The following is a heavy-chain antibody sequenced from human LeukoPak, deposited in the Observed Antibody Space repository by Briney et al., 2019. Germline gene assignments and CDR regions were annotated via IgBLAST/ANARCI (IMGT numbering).Heavy chain of an antibody. V-gene: IGHV3-23*01. CDR1: GFTFSSYA. D-gene: IGHD6-19*01. CDR2: ISGSGGST. Sequence: GGSLRLSCAASGFTFSSYAMSWVRQAPGKGLEWVSAISGSGGSTYYADSVKGRLTISRDNSKNTLYLQMNSLRAGDTAVYYCVKEGDQWLTQDDAFDIWGQGTMVTVSS. J-gene: IGHJ3*02. CDR3: VKEGDQWLTQDDAFDI.